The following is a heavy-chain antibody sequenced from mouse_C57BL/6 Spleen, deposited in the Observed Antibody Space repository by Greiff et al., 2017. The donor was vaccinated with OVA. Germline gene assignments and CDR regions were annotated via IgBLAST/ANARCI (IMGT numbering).Heavy chain of an antibody. CDR2: IYPGGGYT. CDR3: ARSPTTVVALYYFDY. CDR1: GYTFTNYW. D-gene: IGHD1-1*01. J-gene: IGHJ2*01. V-gene: IGHV1-63*01. Sequence: VMLVESGAELVRPGTSVKMSCKASGYTFTNYWIGWAKQRPGHGLEWIGDIYPGGGYTNYNEKFKGKATLTADKSSSTAYMQFSSLTSEDAAIYYCARSPTTVVALYYFDYWGQGTTLTVSS.